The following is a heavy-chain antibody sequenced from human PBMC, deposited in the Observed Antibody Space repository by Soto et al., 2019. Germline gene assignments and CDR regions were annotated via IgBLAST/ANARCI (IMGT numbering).Heavy chain of an antibody. CDR2: ISYDGSNK. V-gene: IGHV3-30*03. CDR3: HSQYQQLNYYYYYMDV. D-gene: IGHD6-13*01. Sequence: GGSLRLSCAASGFTFSSYGMHWVRQAPGKGLEWVAVISYDGSNKYYADSVKGRFAISRDNSKNTLYLQMNSLRAEDTAVYYCHSQYQQLNYYYYYMDVWAKGPRSPS. J-gene: IGHJ6*03. CDR1: GFTFSSYG.